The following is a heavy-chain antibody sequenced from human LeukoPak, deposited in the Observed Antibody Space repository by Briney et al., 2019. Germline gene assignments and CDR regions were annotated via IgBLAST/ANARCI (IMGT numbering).Heavy chain of an antibody. CDR1: GDSVSSNSAA. CDR3: ARGPYSSGRSHIDYDAFDI. J-gene: IGHJ3*02. Sequence: SQTLSLTCAIPGDSVSSNSAAWNWIRQSPSRGLEWLGKTYYRFKRYNDYAVSVKRQITINPDTAKNQFSLHLNSVTPEATAVYDCARGPYSSGRSHIDYDAFDIWGQGTMVTVSS. CDR2: TYYRFKRYN. V-gene: IGHV6-1*01. D-gene: IGHD6-19*01.